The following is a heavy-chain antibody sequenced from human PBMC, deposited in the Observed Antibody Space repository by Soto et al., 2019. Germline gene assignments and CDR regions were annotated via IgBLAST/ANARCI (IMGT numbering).Heavy chain of an antibody. J-gene: IGHJ4*02. CDR2: IKQDGSEK. Sequence: GGSLRLSCAASGFTFSSYWMSWVRQAPGKGLEWVANIKQDGSEKYYVVSVKGRFTISRDNAKNSLYLQMNSLRAEDTAVYYCARDRYYDFWSGYPGFDYWGQGTLVTVSS. CDR1: GFTFSSYW. CDR3: ARDRYYDFWSGYPGFDY. V-gene: IGHV3-7*01. D-gene: IGHD3-3*01.